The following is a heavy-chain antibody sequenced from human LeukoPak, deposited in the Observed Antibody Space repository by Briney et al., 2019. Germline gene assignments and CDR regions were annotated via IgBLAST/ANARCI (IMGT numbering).Heavy chain of an antibody. J-gene: IGHJ4*02. CDR1: GFSFSTYS. CDR3: ATDSPETAAFDY. D-gene: IGHD1-1*01. Sequence: GGSLRLSCAASGFSFSTYSMNWVRQAPGKGLEWVSYIVGSSSTKYYADSVKGRFTISGDNAKNSLYLQMDSLRAEDTAVYYCATDSPETAAFDYWGQGTLVTVSS. CDR2: IVGSSSTK. V-gene: IGHV3-48*04.